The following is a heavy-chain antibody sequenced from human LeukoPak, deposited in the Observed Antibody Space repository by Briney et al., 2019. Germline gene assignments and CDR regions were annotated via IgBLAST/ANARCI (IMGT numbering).Heavy chain of an antibody. D-gene: IGHD1-26*01. J-gene: IGHJ4*02. CDR2: ISSSGTTI. V-gene: IGHV3-48*01. CDR3: AKDGGTIFAH. Sequence: GGSLRLSCAASGFTFSSYAMSWVRQAPGKGLEWVSYISSSGTTISYAQSVKGRFTITRDNAQNSLTLHMNTLRADDKAVYYLAKDGGTIFAHWAQGPLVTVPP. CDR1: GFTFSSYA.